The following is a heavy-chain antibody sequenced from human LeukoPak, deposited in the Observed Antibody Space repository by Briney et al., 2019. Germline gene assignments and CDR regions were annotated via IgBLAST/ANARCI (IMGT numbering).Heavy chain of an antibody. CDR3: ARDSAVVPRPLYY. Sequence: ASETLSLTCTVSGGSISSYYWSWIRQAPGKGLEWIGYIYYTGTTDYNPSLKSRVTISMDASKSQFSLRLNSVTAADTAVYYCARDSAVVPRPLYYWGQGVLVTVSS. J-gene: IGHJ4*02. CDR2: IYYTGTT. CDR1: GGSISSYY. V-gene: IGHV4-59*01. D-gene: IGHD2-2*01.